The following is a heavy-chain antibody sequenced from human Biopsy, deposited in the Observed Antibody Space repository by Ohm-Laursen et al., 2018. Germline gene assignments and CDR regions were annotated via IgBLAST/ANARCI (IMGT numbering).Heavy chain of an antibody. CDR2: INKDGSTL. CDR3: AKDLHNYSMDV. CDR1: GFTFNAYW. V-gene: IGHV3-74*03. J-gene: IGHJ6*02. Sequence: SLRLSCAASGFTFNAYWMNWVRQVPGKGLVWVATINKDGSTLQYVDSVRGRFTISRDNAKNTLHLQMNSLRADDTAIYYCAKDLHNYSMDVWGQGTTVTVSS.